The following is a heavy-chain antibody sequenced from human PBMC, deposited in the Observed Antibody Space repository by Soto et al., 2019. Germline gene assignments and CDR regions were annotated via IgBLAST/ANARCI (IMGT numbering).Heavy chain of an antibody. D-gene: IGHD4-17*01. J-gene: IGHJ6*02. CDR3: TTDDEGYYGIILYYYYGMDV. CDR1: GFTFSNYT. CDR2: ISYDGNNK. Sequence: GGSLRLSCAASGFTFSNYTIHWVRQAPGKGLEWVAVISYDGNNKYYTDSVKGRFTISRDNSKNTLYLQMNSLKTEDTAVYYCTTDDEGYYGIILYYYYGMDVWGQGTTVTVSS. V-gene: IGHV3-30-3*01.